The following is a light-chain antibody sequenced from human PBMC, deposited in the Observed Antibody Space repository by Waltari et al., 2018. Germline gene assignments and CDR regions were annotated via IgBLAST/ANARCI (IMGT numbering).Light chain of an antibody. CDR3: QQYNNWPPLFT. J-gene: IGKJ3*01. CDR2: GAS. Sequence: EIVMTQSPATLSVSLGERATLSCRASQSVSSNLAWYQQTPGQAPRLLIYGASNRATGIPARFSGSGSGTEFTLTISSLQSEDFAVYYCQQYNNWPPLFTFGPGTKVDIK. CDR1: QSVSSN. V-gene: IGKV3-15*01.